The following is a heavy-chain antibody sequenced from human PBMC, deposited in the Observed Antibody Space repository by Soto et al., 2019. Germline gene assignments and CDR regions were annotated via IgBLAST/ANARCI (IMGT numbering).Heavy chain of an antibody. V-gene: IGHV2-26*01. CDR2: IFSNDEK. Sequence: QVTLKESGPVLVKPTETLTLTCTVSGFSLSNARMGVSWIRQPPGKALEWLAHIFSNDEKAYSTSLKSRLTISKDPSKCQVVLTMTNIDPVDTATYYCARRTTVTTFDSWGQGTLVTVSS. CDR3: ARRTTVTTFDS. CDR1: GFSLSNARMG. J-gene: IGHJ4*02. D-gene: IGHD4-17*01.